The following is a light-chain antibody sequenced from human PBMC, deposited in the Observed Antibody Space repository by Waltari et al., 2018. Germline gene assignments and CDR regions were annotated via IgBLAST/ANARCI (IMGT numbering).Light chain of an antibody. V-gene: IGLV1-47*01. J-gene: IGLJ3*02. Sequence: QSVLTQPPSASGTPGQRVTISCSGSRSNIDSNYVYWYQQFPGTAPKVLMFKNNQRPSGVSDRFSASKSGASASLAISGLRSDDEADYYCGTWDDSLSRPVFGGGTKLTVL. CDR3: GTWDDSLSRPV. CDR1: RSNIDSNY. CDR2: KNN.